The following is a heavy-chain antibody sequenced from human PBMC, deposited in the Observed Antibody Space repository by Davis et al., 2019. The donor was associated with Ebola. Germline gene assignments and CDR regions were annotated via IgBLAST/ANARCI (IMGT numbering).Heavy chain of an antibody. D-gene: IGHD3-22*01. J-gene: IGHJ6*02. V-gene: IGHV3-21*01. CDR1: GFTFSSYS. CDR3: ARADSSGYSYYYYYGIDV. Sequence: GESLKISCAASGFTFSSYSMNWVRQAPGKGLEWVSSISSSSSYIYYADSVKGRFTISRDNAKNSLSLQMNSLRAEDTAVYYCARADSSGYSYYYYYGIDVWGQGTTVTVSS. CDR2: ISSSSSYI.